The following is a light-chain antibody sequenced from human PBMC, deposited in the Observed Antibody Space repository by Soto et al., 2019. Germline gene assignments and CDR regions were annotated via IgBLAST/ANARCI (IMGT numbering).Light chain of an antibody. CDR2: GAS. V-gene: IGKV3-20*01. CDR3: QQYGRSPFT. CDR1: QTINSNF. J-gene: IGKJ2*01. Sequence: EIVLTQSPVSLSLSPGERATLSCRASQTINSNFLAWFQQKPGLAPRLLIYGASRRASGIPDRFSGSVSGTAFALTISRLEPEDCAVYFCQQYGRSPFTFGQGTKLQIK.